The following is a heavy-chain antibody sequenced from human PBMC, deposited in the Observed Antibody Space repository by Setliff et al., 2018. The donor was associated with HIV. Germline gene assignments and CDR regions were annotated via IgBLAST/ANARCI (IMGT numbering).Heavy chain of an antibody. D-gene: IGHD6-13*01. CDR2: VNHSGST. Sequence: SETLSLTCAVYGGSFSGHYWSWIRQPPGKGLEWIGEVNHSGSTNYNPSLKSRVTISVDTSKKQFSLKLSSVTVADTAVYYYATGGEGSSSSWLSPDFWGQGTLVTISS. V-gene: IGHV4-34*01. J-gene: IGHJ4*02. CDR3: ATGGEGSSSSWLSPDF. CDR1: GGSFSGHY.